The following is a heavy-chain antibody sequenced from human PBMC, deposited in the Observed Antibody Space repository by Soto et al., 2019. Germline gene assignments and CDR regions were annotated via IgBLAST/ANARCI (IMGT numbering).Heavy chain of an antibody. CDR1: GFTFSSYS. J-gene: IGHJ4*02. D-gene: IGHD4-17*01. V-gene: IGHV3-21*01. Sequence: GESLKISCAASGFTFSSYSMNWVRQAPGKGLEWVSSISSSSSYIYYADSVKGRFTISRDNAKNSLYLQMNSLRAEDTAVYYCARGMTTVTTPTLDYWGQGTLVTVSS. CDR3: ARGMTTVTTPTLDY. CDR2: ISSSSSYI.